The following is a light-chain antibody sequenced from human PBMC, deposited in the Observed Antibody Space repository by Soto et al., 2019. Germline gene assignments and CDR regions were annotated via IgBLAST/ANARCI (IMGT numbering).Light chain of an antibody. CDR1: SSNIGAGYD. CDR3: QSYDTSLSGFYV. Sequence: QSALTRPPSVSGAPGQRVTISCTGSSSNIGAGYDVHWYQQLPGTAPKLLIYGNINRPSGVPDRFSGSKSGTSASLAITGLQAEDEADYYCQSYDTSLSGFYVFGTGTKVTVL. CDR2: GNI. V-gene: IGLV1-40*01. J-gene: IGLJ1*01.